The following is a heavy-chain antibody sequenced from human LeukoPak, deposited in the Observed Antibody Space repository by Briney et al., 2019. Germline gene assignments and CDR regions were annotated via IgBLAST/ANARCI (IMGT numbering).Heavy chain of an antibody. Sequence: GGSLRLSCEASGFSFSSYNMDWVRQTPGKGLEWISSITTSSTCTFYADSVKGRFTISRDNARNSLYLQMNSLRVEDTAVYYCARDPYSGTYGNTYYYYMDVWGKGTTVTISS. CDR3: ARDPYSGTYGNTYYYYMDV. CDR2: ITTSSTCT. V-gene: IGHV3-21*01. J-gene: IGHJ6*03. D-gene: IGHD1-26*01. CDR1: GFSFSSYN.